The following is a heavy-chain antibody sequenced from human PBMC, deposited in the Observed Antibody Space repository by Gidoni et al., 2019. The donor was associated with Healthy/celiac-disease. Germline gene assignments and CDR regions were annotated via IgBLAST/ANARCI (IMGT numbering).Heavy chain of an antibody. Sequence: EVQLVESGGGLVQPGGSLRLSCAASGFTFRSYWMSWVRQAPGKGLEWVAKIKQDGSEKYYVDSVKGRFTISRDNAKNSLYLQMNSLRAEDTAVYYCARDDADPFDYWGQGTLVTVSS. CDR2: IKQDGSEK. CDR1: GFTFRSYW. CDR3: ARDDADPFDY. V-gene: IGHV3-7*03. J-gene: IGHJ4*02. D-gene: IGHD2-8*01.